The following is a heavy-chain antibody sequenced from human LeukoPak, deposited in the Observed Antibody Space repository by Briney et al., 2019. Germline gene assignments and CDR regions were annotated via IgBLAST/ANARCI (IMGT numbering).Heavy chain of an antibody. V-gene: IGHV3-64*01. Sequence: GGSLRLSCAASGFIFSNYAMHWVRQAPGKGLEYVSAIASNGGTTYYVNSVKGRSTISRDNSKNTLYLQMNSLRAEDTAVYYCARTEVTTPLYYFDYWGQGTLVTVSS. D-gene: IGHD4-23*01. J-gene: IGHJ4*02. CDR3: ARTEVTTPLYYFDY. CDR1: GFIFSNYA. CDR2: IASNGGTT.